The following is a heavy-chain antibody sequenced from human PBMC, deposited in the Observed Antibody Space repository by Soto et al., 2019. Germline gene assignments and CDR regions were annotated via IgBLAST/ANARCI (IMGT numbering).Heavy chain of an antibody. CDR3: AKDTDDYYAFDI. Sequence: GGSLRLSCAASGFTFDDYAMHWVRQAPGKGLEWVSGISWNSGSIGYADSVKGRFTISRDNAKNSLYLQMNSLRAEDTALYYCAKDTDDYYAFDIWGQGTMVTVSS. D-gene: IGHD5-12*01. J-gene: IGHJ3*02. CDR1: GFTFDDYA. CDR2: ISWNSGSI. V-gene: IGHV3-9*01.